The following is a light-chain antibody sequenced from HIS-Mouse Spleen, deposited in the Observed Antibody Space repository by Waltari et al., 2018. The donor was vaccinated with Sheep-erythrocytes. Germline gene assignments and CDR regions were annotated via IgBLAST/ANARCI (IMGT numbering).Light chain of an antibody. CDR2: DVS. CDR3: CSYAGSYNHV. Sequence: QSALTQPRSVSGSTGQSVTISCTGTSSDVGGYNYVSWYQQHPDKAPKLIIYDVSKRPSGVPDRFSGSKSGNTASLTISGLQAEDEADYYCCSYAGSYNHVFATGTKVTVL. V-gene: IGLV2-11*01. J-gene: IGLJ1*01. CDR1: SSDVGGYNY.